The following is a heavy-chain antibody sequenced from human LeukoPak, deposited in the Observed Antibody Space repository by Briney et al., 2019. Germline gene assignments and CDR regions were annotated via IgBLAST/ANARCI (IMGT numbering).Heavy chain of an antibody. CDR1: GFPFRSYW. CDR2: INSDGSST. CDR3: ARDLRYCSGGSCYYYYMDV. D-gene: IGHD2-15*01. V-gene: IGHV3-74*01. Sequence: GGSLRLFCAASGFPFRSYWMHWVRQSPGKGLVWVSRINSDGSSTSYADSVKGRFTISRDNAKNTLYLQMNSLRAEDTAVYYCARDLRYCSGGSCYYYYMDVWAKGPRSPSP. J-gene: IGHJ6*03.